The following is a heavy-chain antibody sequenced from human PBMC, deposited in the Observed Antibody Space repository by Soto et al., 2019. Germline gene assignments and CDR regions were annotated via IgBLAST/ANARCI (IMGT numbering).Heavy chain of an antibody. CDR1: GGSFSGYY. V-gene: IGHV4-34*01. D-gene: IGHD6-19*01. Sequence: PETLSLTCAVYGGSFSGYYWSWIRQPPGKGLEWIGEINHSGSTNYNPSLKSRVTISVDTSKNQFSLKLSSVTAADTAVYYCASSGSSGWSRGNWFDPWGQGTLVTVSS. J-gene: IGHJ5*02. CDR2: INHSGST. CDR3: ASSGSSGWSRGNWFDP.